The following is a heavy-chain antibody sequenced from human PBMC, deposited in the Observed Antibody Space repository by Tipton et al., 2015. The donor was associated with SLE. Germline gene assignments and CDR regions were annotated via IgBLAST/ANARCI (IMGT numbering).Heavy chain of an antibody. Sequence: SLRLSCAVSGFTVSRNFMSWVRQAPGKGLGWVSVIYSDHSTYYADPVKGRSTISRDNSKNTLYLQMNSLRAEDTAVYYCARGHGERLRDGWFDPWGQGTLVTVSS. J-gene: IGHJ5*02. D-gene: IGHD4-17*01. CDR1: GFTVSRNF. CDR3: ARGHGERLRDGWFDP. CDR2: IYSDHST. V-gene: IGHV3-66*01.